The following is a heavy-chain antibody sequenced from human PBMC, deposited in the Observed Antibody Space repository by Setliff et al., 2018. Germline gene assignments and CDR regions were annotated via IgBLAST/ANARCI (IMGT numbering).Heavy chain of an antibody. Sequence: GASVKVSCKASGYTFTDYAMHWVRQAPGQRLEWMGWINVGNGNTKDSQKFQGRVTITRDTSASTAYMELSSLGSEDTAVYYCARPGPYSSSSHFDYWGQGTLVTVSS. CDR3: ARPGPYSSSSHFDY. V-gene: IGHV1-3*01. D-gene: IGHD6-13*01. CDR2: INVGNGNT. CDR1: GYTFTDYA. J-gene: IGHJ4*02.